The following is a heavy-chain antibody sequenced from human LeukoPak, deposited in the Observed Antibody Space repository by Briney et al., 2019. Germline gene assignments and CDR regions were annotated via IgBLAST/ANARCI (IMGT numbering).Heavy chain of an antibody. CDR3: AGGASNNGD. J-gene: IGHJ4*02. CDR2: IHYSRGT. CDR1: GDSVTSGSYY. D-gene: IGHD1/OR15-1a*01. V-gene: IGHV4-61*01. Sequence: RASETLSLTCTVSGDSVTSGSYYWSWIRHPPGKGLEWIGYIHYSRGTSYNPSLKSRFTMSVDTSKNQFSLRLSSVTAADTALYYCAGGASNNGDWGQGTLVTVSS.